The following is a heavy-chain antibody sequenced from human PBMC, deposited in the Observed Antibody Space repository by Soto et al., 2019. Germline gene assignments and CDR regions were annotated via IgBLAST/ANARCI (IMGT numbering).Heavy chain of an antibody. J-gene: IGHJ5*02. CDR1: EDTLSSYA. V-gene: IGHV1-69*06. Sequence: QVQLVQSGAEVKKPGSSVKVSCKASEDTLSSYAISWVRQAPGQGLEWMGGIIPFSGTANYAQKFQGRVTITADKSTSTAYMELSSLRSEDTAVYYCVREGYYDSSGYYPGWFAPWGQGTLVTVSS. CDR3: VREGYYDSSGYYPGWFAP. D-gene: IGHD3-22*01. CDR2: IIPFSGTA.